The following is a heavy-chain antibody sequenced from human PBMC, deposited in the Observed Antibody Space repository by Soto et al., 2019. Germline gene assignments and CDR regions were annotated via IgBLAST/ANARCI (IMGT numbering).Heavy chain of an antibody. D-gene: IGHD2-15*01. V-gene: IGHV3-23*01. CDR1: GFTFSSYA. CDR3: AKRRGAGGHFDY. CDR2: VSIGGST. Sequence: DVQLLESGGGLVQPEGSLRLSCAASGFTFSSYAMGWDRQGPGKGLEWVAVVSIGGSTHYADSVRGRFTISRDNSKNTLSLQMNSLTAEDTAVYFCAKRRGAGGHFDYLGQGALVTVSS. J-gene: IGHJ4*02.